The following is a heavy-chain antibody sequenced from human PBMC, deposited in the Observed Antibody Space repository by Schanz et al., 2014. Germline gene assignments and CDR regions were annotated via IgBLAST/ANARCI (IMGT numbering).Heavy chain of an antibody. CDR3: ARDPNSVNEIDY. CDR1: GFPFSYYT. Sequence: VRLMESGGGVVRPGGSLRLSCAVSGFPFSYYTMNWVRQAPGKGPEWVACIGRRGQVIYYADSMEGRFTISRDNAQNSLFLQMNSLRVEDTAVYYCARDPNSVNEIDYWGQGTLVTVSS. CDR2: IGRRGQVI. J-gene: IGHJ4*02. D-gene: IGHD5-12*01. V-gene: IGHV3-21*02.